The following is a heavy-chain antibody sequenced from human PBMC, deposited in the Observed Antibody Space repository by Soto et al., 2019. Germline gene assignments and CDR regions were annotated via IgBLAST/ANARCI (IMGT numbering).Heavy chain of an antibody. J-gene: IGHJ6*02. V-gene: IGHV4-59*08. D-gene: IGHD4-17*01. CDR2: VYYTGDT. CDR3: VRQGIDYLHGLVDV. Sequence: QVQLQQSGPRLVKPSETLSLTCTVSSGPDRSHNWGWIRQPPGRGREWIGYVYYTGDTAYNPSLTGRVTISADTSTNDISLPLNSVTAADTAVYYCVRQGIDYLHGLVDVWGQGTTVSVSS. CDR1: SGPDRSHN.